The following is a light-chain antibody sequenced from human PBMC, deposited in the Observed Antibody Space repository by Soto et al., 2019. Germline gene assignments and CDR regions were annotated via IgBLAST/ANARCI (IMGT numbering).Light chain of an antibody. V-gene: IGKV3-20*01. Sequence: EIVLTQSPGTLSLSPGERATLSCMASQSVSSSYLAWYQQKPGQAPRLLIYGASSRATGIPDRFSGSGSGTDFTLTTSRLEPEDFAVYYCQQYGSSPLYTFGPGTKVDIK. CDR2: GAS. CDR3: QQYGSSPLYT. CDR1: QSVSSSY. J-gene: IGKJ3*01.